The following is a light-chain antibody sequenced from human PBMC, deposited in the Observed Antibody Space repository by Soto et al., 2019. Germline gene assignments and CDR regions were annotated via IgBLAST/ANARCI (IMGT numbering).Light chain of an antibody. V-gene: IGKV3-15*01. J-gene: IGKJ1*01. Sequence: DIARTQSPATMSVSPGETASLSCRASREVSTNVVWYQHKPGQSPRVPVYGASIRATGVPDRFSGSGSGTEFVLTISGLQADDLAVYYCHQYHMWPSWTFGQGTKVDIK. CDR2: GAS. CDR1: REVSTN. CDR3: HQYHMWPSWT.